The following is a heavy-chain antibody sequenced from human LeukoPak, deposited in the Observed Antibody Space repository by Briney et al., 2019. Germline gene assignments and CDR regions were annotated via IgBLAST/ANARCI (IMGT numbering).Heavy chain of an antibody. V-gene: IGHV4-31*03. J-gene: IGHJ3*02. D-gene: IGHD3-3*01. Sequence: PSETLSLTCTVSGGSISSGGYYWSWIRQHPGKGLEWIGYIYYSGSTCYNPSLKSRVTISVDTSKNQFSLKLSSVTAADTAVYYCARSYDFWSGPSFDIWGQGTMVTVSS. CDR1: GGSISSGGYY. CDR3: ARSYDFWSGPSFDI. CDR2: IYYSGST.